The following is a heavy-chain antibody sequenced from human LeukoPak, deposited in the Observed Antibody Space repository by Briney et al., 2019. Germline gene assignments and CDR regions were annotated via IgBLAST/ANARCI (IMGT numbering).Heavy chain of an antibody. CDR1: GFTFGDYA. Sequence: GRSLRLSCTASGFTFGDYAMSWFRQAPGKGLEWVGFIRSKAYGGTTEYAASVKGRFTISRDDSKSIAYLQMNSLKTEDTAVHYCTRGEYDILTGVYYFDYWGQGTLVTVSS. D-gene: IGHD3-9*01. CDR2: IRSKAYGGTT. J-gene: IGHJ4*02. V-gene: IGHV3-49*03. CDR3: TRGEYDILTGVYYFDY.